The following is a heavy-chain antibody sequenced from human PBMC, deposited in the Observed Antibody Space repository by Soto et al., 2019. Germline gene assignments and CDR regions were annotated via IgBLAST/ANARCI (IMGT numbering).Heavy chain of an antibody. CDR3: ARYYCSSTSCYLPWFDP. CDR2: IIPIFGTA. J-gene: IGHJ5*02. CDR1: GGTFSSYA. D-gene: IGHD2-2*01. Sequence: GASVKVSCKASGGTFSSYAISWVRQAPGQGLEWMGGIIPIFGTANYAQKFQGRVTITADESTSTAYMELSSLRSEDTAVYYCARYYCSSTSCYLPWFDPWGQGTLVTVSS. V-gene: IGHV1-69*13.